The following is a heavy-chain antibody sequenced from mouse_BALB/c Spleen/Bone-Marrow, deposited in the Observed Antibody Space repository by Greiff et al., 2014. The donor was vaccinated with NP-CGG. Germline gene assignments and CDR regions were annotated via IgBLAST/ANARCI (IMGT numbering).Heavy chain of an antibody. V-gene: IGHV1-54*01. J-gene: IGHJ4*01. D-gene: IGHD2-4*01. CDR1: GYAFTNYL. Sequence: QVQLKDSGAELVRPGTSVKVSCKGSGYAFTNYLIEWVKQRPGQGLEWIGVINSGSGGTKYNEKFKGKATLTADKSSSTAYMQLSILTSEDSAVYFCARAITDAMDYWGQGTSVTVSS. CDR3: ARAITDAMDY. CDR2: INSGSGGT.